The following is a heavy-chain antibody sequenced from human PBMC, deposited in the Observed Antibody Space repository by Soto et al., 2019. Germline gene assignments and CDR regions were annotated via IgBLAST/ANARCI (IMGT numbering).Heavy chain of an antibody. Sequence: PGGSLRLSCAASGFTFSSYSMNWVRQAPGKGLEWVSSISSSSSYIYYADSVKGRFTISRDNAKNSLYLQMNSLRAEDTAVYYCAGARNYYYGMDVWGQGTTVTVSS. CDR1: GFTFSSYS. V-gene: IGHV3-21*01. CDR2: ISSSSSYI. J-gene: IGHJ6*02. CDR3: AGARNYYYGMDV.